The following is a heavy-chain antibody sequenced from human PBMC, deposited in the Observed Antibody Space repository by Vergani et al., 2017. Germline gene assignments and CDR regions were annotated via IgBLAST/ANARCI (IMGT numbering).Heavy chain of an antibody. CDR2: IYYSGST. D-gene: IGHD3-22*01. CDR3: AQYYYDSSGYYGGRIDY. Sequence: QVQLQESGPGLVKPSETLSLTCTVSGGSISSYYWSWIRQPPGKGLEWIGYIYYSGSTNYNPSLKSRVTISVDTSQNQFSLKLTSVTAADTAVYYCAQYYYDSSGYYGGRIDYWGQGTLVTVSS. J-gene: IGHJ4*02. V-gene: IGHV4-59*12. CDR1: GGSISSYY.